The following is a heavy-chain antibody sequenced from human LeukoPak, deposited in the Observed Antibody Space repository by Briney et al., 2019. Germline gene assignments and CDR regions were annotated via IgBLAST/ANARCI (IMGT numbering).Heavy chain of an antibody. CDR3: AKPRYDFWSGYTLDP. Sequence: ASVKVSCKASGYTFTGYYMHWVRQAPGQGLEWMGWINPNSGGTNYAQKFQGRVTMTRDTSISTAYMEPSRLRSDDTAVYYCAKPRYDFWSGYTLDPWGQGTLVTVSS. CDR2: INPNSGGT. V-gene: IGHV1-2*02. J-gene: IGHJ5*02. D-gene: IGHD3-3*01. CDR1: GYTFTGYY.